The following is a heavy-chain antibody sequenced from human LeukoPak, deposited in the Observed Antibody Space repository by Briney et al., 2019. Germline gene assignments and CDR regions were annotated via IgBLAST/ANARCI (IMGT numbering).Heavy chain of an antibody. Sequence: ASVKVSCKASGYTFTSYGISWVRQAPGQGLEWMGIINPSGGSTSYAQKFQGRVTMTRDMSTSTVYMELSSLRSEDTAVYYCARDDYGGNLGYWGQGTLVTVSS. CDR1: GYTFTSYG. CDR2: INPSGGST. D-gene: IGHD4-23*01. CDR3: ARDDYGGNLGY. V-gene: IGHV1-46*01. J-gene: IGHJ4*02.